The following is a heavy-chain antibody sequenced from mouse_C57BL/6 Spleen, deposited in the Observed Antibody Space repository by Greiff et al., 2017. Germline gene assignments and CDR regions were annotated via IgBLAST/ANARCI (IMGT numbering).Heavy chain of an antibody. CDR2: IDPETGGT. J-gene: IGHJ3*01. Sequence: VQLQESGAELVRPGASVTLSCKASGYTFTDYEMHWVKQTPVHGLEWIGAIDPETGGTAYNQKFKGKAILTADKSSSTAYMELRSLTSEDSAVYYCTRANYGSSYAWFAYWGQGTLVTVSA. CDR3: TRANYGSSYAWFAY. CDR1: GYTFTDYE. V-gene: IGHV1-15*01. D-gene: IGHD1-1*01.